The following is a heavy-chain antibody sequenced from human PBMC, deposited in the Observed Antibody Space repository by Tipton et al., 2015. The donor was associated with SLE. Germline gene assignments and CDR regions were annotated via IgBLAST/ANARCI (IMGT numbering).Heavy chain of an antibody. V-gene: IGHV4-4*07. CDR1: GGSISSYY. J-gene: IGHJ2*01. CDR2: IYTSGST. D-gene: IGHD3-22*01. CDR3: ARDYYDSSGYYWYFDL. Sequence: TLSLTCTVSGGSISSYYWSWIRQPAGKGLEWVGRIYTSGSTNYNPSLKSRVTISVDTSKNQFSLRLTSVTAADTAVYYCARDYYDSSGYYWYFDLWGRGTLVTVSS.